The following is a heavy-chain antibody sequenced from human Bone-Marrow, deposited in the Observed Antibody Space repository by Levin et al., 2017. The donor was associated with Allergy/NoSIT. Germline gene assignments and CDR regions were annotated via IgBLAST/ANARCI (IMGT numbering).Heavy chain of an antibody. CDR1: GFVFDDYA. V-gene: IGHV3-9*01. CDR2: ISWDSGSV. Sequence: SLKISCVASGFVFDDYAMHWVRQVPGKGLEWVAGISWDSGSVGYGDSVRGRFAISRDNGENSLYLEMNSLRPEDTAFYYCTTDIDPGADYCDSGRCHGQFEYWGQGTLVTVSS. D-gene: IGHD2/OR15-2a*01. CDR3: TTDIDPGADYCDSGRCHGQFEY. J-gene: IGHJ4*02.